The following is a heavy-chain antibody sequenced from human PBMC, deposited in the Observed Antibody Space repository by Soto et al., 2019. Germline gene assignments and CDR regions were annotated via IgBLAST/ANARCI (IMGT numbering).Heavy chain of an antibody. CDR3: AKDPDSSSWYFEDSYFDY. V-gene: IGHV3-23*01. Sequence: GSLRLSCAASGFTFSSYAMSWVRQAPGKGLEWVSAISGSGGSTYYADSVKGRFTISRDNSKNTLYLQMNSLRAEDTAVYYCAKDPDSSSWYFEDSYFDYWGQGTLVTVSS. CDR2: ISGSGGST. CDR1: GFTFSSYA. J-gene: IGHJ4*02. D-gene: IGHD6-13*01.